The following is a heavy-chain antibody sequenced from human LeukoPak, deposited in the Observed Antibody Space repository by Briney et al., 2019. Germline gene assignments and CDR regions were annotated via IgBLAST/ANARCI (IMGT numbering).Heavy chain of an antibody. V-gene: IGHV4-34*01. Sequence: SETLSLTCAVYGGSFSGYYWSWIRQPPGKGLERIGEINHSGSTNYNPSLKSRVTISVDTSKNQFSLKLSSVTATDTAVYYCARNNGFGELSDWYDPWGQGTLVTVSS. CDR2: INHSGST. CDR1: GGSFSGYY. D-gene: IGHD3-10*01. CDR3: ARNNGFGELSDWYDP. J-gene: IGHJ5*02.